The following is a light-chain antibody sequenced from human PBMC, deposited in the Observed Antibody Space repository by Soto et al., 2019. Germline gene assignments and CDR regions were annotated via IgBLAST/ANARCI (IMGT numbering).Light chain of an antibody. CDR3: SSYAASNVI. J-gene: IGLJ2*01. CDR2: EVD. Sequence: QSALTQPPSASGSPGQSVTISCTGTSSDVGDYKYVSWYQQHPGKAPKLMIYEVDKRPSGVPDRFSGSKSGNTASLAVSGLQAEDEADYFCSSYAASNVIFGGGTKLTVL. CDR1: SSDVGDYKY. V-gene: IGLV2-8*01.